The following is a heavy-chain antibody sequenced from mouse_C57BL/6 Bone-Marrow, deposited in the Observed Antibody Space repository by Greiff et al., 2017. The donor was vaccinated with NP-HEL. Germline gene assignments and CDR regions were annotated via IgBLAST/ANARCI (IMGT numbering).Heavy chain of an antibody. J-gene: IGHJ4*01. CDR3: DCVHKTDYAMEY. Sequence: QVQLQQPGAELVKPGASVKVSCKASGYTFTSYWMHWVKQRPGQGLEWIGRIHPSDSDTNYNQKFKGKATLTVDKSSSTAYMQLSSLTSEDSAVYYCDCVHKTDYAMEYCGQGTSETVSS. CDR1: GYTFTSYW. V-gene: IGHV1-74*01. CDR2: IHPSDSDT.